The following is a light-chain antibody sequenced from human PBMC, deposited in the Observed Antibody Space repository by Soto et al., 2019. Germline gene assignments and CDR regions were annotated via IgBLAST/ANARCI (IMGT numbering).Light chain of an antibody. CDR3: QQRSDWPPYT. J-gene: IGKJ2*01. CDR2: DAS. V-gene: IGKV3-11*01. Sequence: EIVLTQSPATLSLSPGERATLSCRASQSVSSYLAWYQQKPDPAPRLLIYDASNRATGIPARFSGSGSGTDFTLNISSLEPEDLAVYYCQQRSDWPPYTFGQGTKLEIK. CDR1: QSVSSY.